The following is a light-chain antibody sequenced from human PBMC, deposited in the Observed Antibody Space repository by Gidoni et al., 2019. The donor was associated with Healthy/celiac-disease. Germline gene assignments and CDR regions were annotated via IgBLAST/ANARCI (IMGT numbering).Light chain of an antibody. Sequence: DIVLTQSPGTLSLSPGERATLPCRASQSVSSSYLAWYQQKPGQAPRLLIYGASSRATGIPDRFSGSGSGTDFTLTISRLEPEDFAVYYCQQYGSSPGVTFGQGTRLEIK. CDR1: QSVSSSY. CDR2: GAS. V-gene: IGKV3-20*01. CDR3: QQYGSSPGVT. J-gene: IGKJ5*01.